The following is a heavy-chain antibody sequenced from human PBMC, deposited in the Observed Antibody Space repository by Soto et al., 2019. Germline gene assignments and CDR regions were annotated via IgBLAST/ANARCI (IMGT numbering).Heavy chain of an antibody. V-gene: IGHV1-3*01. J-gene: IGHJ4*02. D-gene: IGHD3-3*01. CDR1: GYTFTSYS. Sequence: ASVEVSCKASGYTFTSYSIHWVRQAPGQRLEWMGWINAGNGNTKYSQKFQGRVTITRDTSASTAYMELSSLRSQDTAVYYCARVLGVAKGDYWGQGTLVTVSS. CDR2: INAGNGNT. CDR3: ARVLGVAKGDY.